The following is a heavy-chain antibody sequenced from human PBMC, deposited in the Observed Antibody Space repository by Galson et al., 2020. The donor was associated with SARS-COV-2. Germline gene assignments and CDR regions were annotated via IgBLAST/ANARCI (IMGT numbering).Heavy chain of an antibody. CDR3: ARGNEFRPYSAFNN. J-gene: IGHJ4*02. Sequence: SETLSLTCTVSGGSISSSSYYWGWIRQPPGKGLEWIGSIYHSGNTYYNPSLESRVTISVDTSKNQFSLKLSSVTAADTAVYYCARGNEFRPYSAFNNWGQGTLVTVSS. CDR1: GGSISSSSYY. V-gene: IGHV4-39*07. D-gene: IGHD1-26*01. CDR2: IYHSGNT.